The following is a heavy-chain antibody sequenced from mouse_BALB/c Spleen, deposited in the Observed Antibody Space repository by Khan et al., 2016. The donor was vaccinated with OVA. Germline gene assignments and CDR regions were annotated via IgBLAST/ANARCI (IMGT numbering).Heavy chain of an antibody. CDR1: GFSLSNYG. D-gene: IGHD1-3*01. CDR3: ARAFYNGAWFAY. J-gene: IGHJ3*01. Sequence: VQLKESGPGLVAPSQTLSITCTVSGFSLSNYGVHWVRQPPGKGLEWLGVIWAGGSTNHNSALMSRLTISKDNSKSQVFLKMNSLQTDDTAMYSCARAFYNGAWFAYWGQGTLVTVSA. V-gene: IGHV2-9*02. CDR2: IWAGGST.